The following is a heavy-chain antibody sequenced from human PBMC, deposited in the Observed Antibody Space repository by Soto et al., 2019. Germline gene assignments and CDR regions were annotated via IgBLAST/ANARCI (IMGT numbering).Heavy chain of an antibody. V-gene: IGHV1-46*01. CDR1: GYTFTSYY. CDR2: INPSGGST. CDR3: ARDTDYYDSSGYSENKYFDL. J-gene: IGHJ2*01. D-gene: IGHD3-22*01. Sequence: QVQLVQSGAEVKKPGASVKVSCKASGYTFTSYYMHWVRQAPGQGLVWMGIINPSGGSTSYAKKYQGRVTMPRATSSSTVYMPLGSLSSEDRAVYYSARDTDYYDSSGYSENKYFDLWGRGTLVTVSS.